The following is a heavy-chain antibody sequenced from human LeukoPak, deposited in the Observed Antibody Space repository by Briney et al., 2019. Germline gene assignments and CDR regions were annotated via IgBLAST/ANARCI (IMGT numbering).Heavy chain of an antibody. V-gene: IGHV3-74*01. CDR1: GFTFGRYG. D-gene: IGHD2/OR15-2a*01. CDR2: INHDGTIR. Sequence: GRSLRLSCATSGFTFGRYGMHWVRQSPGKVLVWVSHINHDGTIRNYADSVKGRFTISRDIATLYLQMNSLGAEDTAVYYCARDVFSLGDSWGQGTLVTVSS. CDR3: ARDVFSLGDS. J-gene: IGHJ4*02.